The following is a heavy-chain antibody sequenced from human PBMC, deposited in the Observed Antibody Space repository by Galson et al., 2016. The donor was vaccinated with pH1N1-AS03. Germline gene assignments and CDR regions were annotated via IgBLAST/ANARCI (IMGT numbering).Heavy chain of an antibody. Sequence: SVKVSCKASGYTFSNYAFSWLRQTPGQGLEWMGWISAHSGHASYAQTFQGRVSMTIDASTTTTYMELRSLRTDDTAVYFCARDRTTVTATLLYDYWGQGTLLPVSS. CDR1: GYTFSNYA. V-gene: IGHV1-18*01. D-gene: IGHD4-17*01. CDR2: ISAHSGHA. CDR3: ARDRTTVTATLLYDY. J-gene: IGHJ4*02.